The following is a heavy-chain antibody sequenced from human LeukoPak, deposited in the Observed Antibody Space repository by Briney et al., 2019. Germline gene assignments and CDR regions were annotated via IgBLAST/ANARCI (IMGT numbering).Heavy chain of an antibody. Sequence: ASVKVTCKASGYTFTGYYMHWVRQAPGQGLEWMGWINPNSGGTNYAQKFQGRVTMTRDTSISTTYMELSRLRSDDTAVYYCAREGGGNPNWFDPWGQGTLVTVSS. CDR2: INPNSGGT. CDR3: AREGGGNPNWFDP. J-gene: IGHJ5*02. V-gene: IGHV1-2*02. D-gene: IGHD4-23*01. CDR1: GYTFTGYY.